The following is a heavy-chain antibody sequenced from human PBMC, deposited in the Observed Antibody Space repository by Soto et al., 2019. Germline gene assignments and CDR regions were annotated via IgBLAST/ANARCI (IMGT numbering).Heavy chain of an antibody. CDR1: GFSLSTSGVG. CDR2: IYWYDDK. CDR3: AHRCAKWLQVWSTCYFDS. D-gene: IGHD5-18*01. Sequence: QITLKESGPTLVNPTQTLTLTCTFSGFSLSTSGVGVGWIRQSPGKALEWLALIYWYDDKRYSPSLKSRLTITKDTSKNQVDLTMNNMDPVDTATYYGAHRCAKWLQVWSTCYFDSWGQGTLVTVSS. J-gene: IGHJ4*02. V-gene: IGHV2-5*01.